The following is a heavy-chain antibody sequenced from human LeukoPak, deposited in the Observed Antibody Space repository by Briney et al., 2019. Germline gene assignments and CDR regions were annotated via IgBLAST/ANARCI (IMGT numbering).Heavy chain of an antibody. CDR3: ARDWWFGDVLLGDHAFDI. Sequence: ASVKVSCKASGYTFTGYYMHWVRQAPGQGLEWMGWINPNSGGTNYAQKFQGRVTMTRDTSISTAYMELSRLRSDDTAVYYCARDWWFGDVLLGDHAFDIWGQGTMVTVSS. V-gene: IGHV1-2*02. J-gene: IGHJ3*02. CDR2: INPNSGGT. CDR1: GYTFTGYY. D-gene: IGHD3-10*01.